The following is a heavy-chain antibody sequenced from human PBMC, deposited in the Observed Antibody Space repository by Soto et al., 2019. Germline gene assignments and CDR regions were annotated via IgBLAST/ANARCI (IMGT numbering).Heavy chain of an antibody. Sequence: SETLSLTCTVSGGSVSSYYWSWIRQPPGKGLEWIGYIYYSGSTNYNPSLKSRVTISVDTSKNQFSLKLSSVTAAATAVYYCGRDLHCSGGTCYGTPAPFDIWGQGKSVTLSS. CDR2: IYYSGST. CDR3: GRDLHCSGGTCYGTPAPFDI. J-gene: IGHJ3*02. V-gene: IGHV4-59*02. D-gene: IGHD2-15*01. CDR1: GGSVSSYY.